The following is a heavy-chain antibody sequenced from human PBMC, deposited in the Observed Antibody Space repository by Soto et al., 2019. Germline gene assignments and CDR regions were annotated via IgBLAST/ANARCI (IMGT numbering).Heavy chain of an antibody. CDR3: ARENTAMGGYFDY. J-gene: IGHJ4*02. CDR1: GASLTSGDYY. CDR2: IYYNGDT. Sequence: QVQMQASGPGLVRPSQTLSLSCAVSGASLTSGDYYWNWIRQSPGKGLEWIGYIYYNGDTYYNPSLKGRVTFSLDTSMNHFSLKMTSVTAADTAVYFCARENTAMGGYFDYWGPGSLVTVSS. V-gene: IGHV4-30-4*01. D-gene: IGHD5-18*01.